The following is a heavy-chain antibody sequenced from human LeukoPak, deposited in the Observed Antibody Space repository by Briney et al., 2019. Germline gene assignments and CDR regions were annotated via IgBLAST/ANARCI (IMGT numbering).Heavy chain of an antibody. CDR1: GGSVSSSIYY. CDR2: IYYSGST. CDR3: ASRNDILTGYVFDF. V-gene: IGHV4-39*02. Sequence: SETLSLTCTVSGGSVSSSIYYWGWIRQPPGKGLEWIGSIYYSGSTSYNPSLKSRFTISVDTSTNHFSLTLTSATAADTAVYYCASRNDILTGYVFDFWGQGTLVTVSS. D-gene: IGHD3-9*01. J-gene: IGHJ4*02.